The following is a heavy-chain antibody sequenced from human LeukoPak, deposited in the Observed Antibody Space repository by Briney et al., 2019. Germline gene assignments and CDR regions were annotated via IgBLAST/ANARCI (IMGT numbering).Heavy chain of an antibody. J-gene: IGHJ4*02. CDR3: AADATFGSGRFVS. CDR1: GTSVNTYY. V-gene: IGHV4-59*02. CDR2: IYYTGST. D-gene: IGHD3-10*01. Sequence: SETLSLTCAVSGTSVNTYYWSWLRQSPGKGLEWIGYIYYTGSTSYNPSLKSRVTFSLDTSRNQFSLTLTSVSAADTALYYCAADATFGSGRFVSWGQGTLVTVSS.